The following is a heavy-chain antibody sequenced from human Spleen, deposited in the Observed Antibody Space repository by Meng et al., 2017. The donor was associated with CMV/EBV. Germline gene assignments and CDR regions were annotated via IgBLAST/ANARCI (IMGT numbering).Heavy chain of an antibody. CDR2: IYSGDST. CDR1: GFTVSSDY. Sequence: GESLKISCAASGFTVSSDYMSWVRQALGKGLEWISVIYSGDSTYYADSVKGRFTISRDTSKNMLYLQMHSLRAEDTAVYYCATSEVYYDILPVWWGQGTLVTVSS. V-gene: IGHV3-53*01. CDR3: ATSEVYYDILPVW. J-gene: IGHJ4*02. D-gene: IGHD3-9*01.